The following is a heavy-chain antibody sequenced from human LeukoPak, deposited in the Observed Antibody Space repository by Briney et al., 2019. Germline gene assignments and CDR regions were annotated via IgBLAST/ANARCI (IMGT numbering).Heavy chain of an antibody. CDR1: GYTFTSYG. CDR3: ARGRFGDISFDY. Sequence: ASVKVSCKSSGYTFTSYGITWVRQAPGQGLEWMGWINTYYGNTDYAQNFQGRVTMTTDTSTSTAYMELRSLRSDDTAVYYCARGRFGDISFDYWGQGTLVTVLS. CDR2: INTYYGNT. J-gene: IGHJ4*02. V-gene: IGHV1-18*01. D-gene: IGHD3-10*01.